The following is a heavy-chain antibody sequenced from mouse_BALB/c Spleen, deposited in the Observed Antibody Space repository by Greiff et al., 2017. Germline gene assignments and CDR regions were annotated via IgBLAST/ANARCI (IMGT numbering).Heavy chain of an antibody. Sequence: EVMLVESGGGLVKPGGSLKLSCAASGFTFSDYYMYWVRQTPEKRLEWVATISDGGSYTYYPDSVKGRFTISRDNAKNNLYLQMSSLKSEDTAMYYCARDYYGSSRYAMDYWGQGTSVTVSS. J-gene: IGHJ4*01. CDR1: GFTFSDYY. CDR3: ARDYYGSSRYAMDY. D-gene: IGHD1-1*01. CDR2: ISDGGSYT. V-gene: IGHV5-4*02.